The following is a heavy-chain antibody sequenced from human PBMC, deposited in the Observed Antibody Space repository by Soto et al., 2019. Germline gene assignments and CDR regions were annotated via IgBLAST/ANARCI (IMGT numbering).Heavy chain of an antibody. CDR1: GFTFSNAW. CDR3: TTDSYSTMMVVRFDY. V-gene: IGHV3-15*07. J-gene: IGHJ4*01. CDR2: IKSKTDGGTT. D-gene: IGHD3-22*01. Sequence: EVQLVESGGGLVKPGGSLRLSCAASGFTFSNAWINRVRQAPGKGLEWVGRIKSKTDGGTTDFAAPVKGRFAISRDDSKNMVYLQMNSLKTEDTGIYYCTTDSYSTMMVVRFDYWGHGTLVTVTS.